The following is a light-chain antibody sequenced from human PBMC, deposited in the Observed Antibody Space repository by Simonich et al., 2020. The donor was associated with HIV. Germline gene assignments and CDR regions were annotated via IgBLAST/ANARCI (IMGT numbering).Light chain of an antibody. CDR2: EDN. Sequence: NFMLTQPHSVSESPGKTVTTSCTRSSGSIANNYVQWYQQRPGSAPTTVIYEDNQSPAGVPDRFSGSIDRSSNSASLTISGLKTEDEADYYCQSFDSSYHVLFGGGTKLTVL. J-gene: IGLJ2*01. CDR3: QSFDSSYHVL. CDR1: SGSIANNY. V-gene: IGLV6-57*03.